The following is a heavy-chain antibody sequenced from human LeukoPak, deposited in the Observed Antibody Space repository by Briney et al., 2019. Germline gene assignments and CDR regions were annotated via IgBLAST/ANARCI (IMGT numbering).Heavy chain of an antibody. CDR2: VGIAADT. CDR3: VRQKKSHGNFDY. Sequence: GGSLRLSCAAAGFTFSDHAMHWVRQAPGKGLEWVSAVGIAADTFYPGSVKGRFTISRENAKNSLYLQMNSLRVEDTAVYYCVRQKKSHGNFDYWGQGTLVTVSS. V-gene: IGHV3-13*01. CDR1: GFTFSDHA. J-gene: IGHJ4*02. D-gene: IGHD1-26*01.